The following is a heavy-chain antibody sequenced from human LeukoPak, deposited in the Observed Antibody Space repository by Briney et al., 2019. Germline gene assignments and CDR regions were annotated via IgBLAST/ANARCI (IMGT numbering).Heavy chain of an antibody. CDR3: ATISRYYYGSGSYPDFDY. CDR2: INPNSGGT. V-gene: IGHV1-2*02. D-gene: IGHD3-10*01. CDR1: GYTFTGYY. Sequence: GASVEVSCKASGYTFTGYYMHWVRQAPGQGLEWMGWINPNSGGTNYAQKFQGRVTMTRDTSISTAYMELSRLRSDDTAVYYCATISRYYYGSGSYPDFDYWGQGTLVTVSS. J-gene: IGHJ4*02.